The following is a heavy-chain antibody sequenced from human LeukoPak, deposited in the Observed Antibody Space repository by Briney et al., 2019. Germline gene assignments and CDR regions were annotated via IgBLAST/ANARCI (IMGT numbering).Heavy chain of an antibody. D-gene: IGHD3-16*01. V-gene: IGHV3-33*01. CDR2: IWYDGSNK. Sequence: PGRSLRLSCAASGFTFSSYGMHWVRQAPGKGLEWVSVIWYDGSNKYYADCVKGRFTISRDNSKNTLYLQMNSLRAEDTAVYYCARWGTPTVTLEYWGQGTLVTVSS. J-gene: IGHJ4*02. CDR3: ARWGTPTVTLEY. CDR1: GFTFSSYG.